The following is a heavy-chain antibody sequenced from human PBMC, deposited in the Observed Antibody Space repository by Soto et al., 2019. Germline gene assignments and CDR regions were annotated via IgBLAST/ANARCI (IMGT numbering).Heavy chain of an antibody. CDR2: IYHSGST. V-gene: IGHV4-38-2*01. CDR1: GYSISSGYY. CDR3: ARGKYDFWSGYYFGEGYNWFDP. Sequence: SETLSLTCAVSGYSISSGYYWGWIRQPPGKGLEWIGSIYHSGSTYYNPSLKSRVTISVDTSKNQFSLKLSSVTAADTAVYYCARGKYDFWSGYYFGEGYNWFDPWGQGTLVTVS. D-gene: IGHD3-3*01. J-gene: IGHJ5*02.